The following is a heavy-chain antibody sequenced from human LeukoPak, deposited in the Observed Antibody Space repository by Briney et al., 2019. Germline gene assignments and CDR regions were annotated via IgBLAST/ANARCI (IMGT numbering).Heavy chain of an antibody. CDR1: GYSFTSYW. Sequence: GESLKISCKGSGYSFTSYWIGWVRQMPGKGLEWMGIIYPGDSDTRYSPSFQGQVTISADKSISTAYLQWSSLKASDTAMYYCARCRPLSIAARPLAAPDYWGQGTLVTVSS. V-gene: IGHV5-51*01. CDR2: IYPGDSDT. D-gene: IGHD6-6*01. J-gene: IGHJ4*02. CDR3: ARCRPLSIAARPLAAPDY.